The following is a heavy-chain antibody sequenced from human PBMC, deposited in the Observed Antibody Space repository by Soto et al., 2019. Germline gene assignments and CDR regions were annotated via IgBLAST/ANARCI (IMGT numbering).Heavy chain of an antibody. D-gene: IGHD6-19*01. V-gene: IGHV3-23*01. Sequence: DVQLLESGGALVQPGGSLRLSCAASGFTLSSYAMAWVRQAPGKGLEWVSKIGGRDGPTDYADAVKGRFTISRDNSKNTLHLQMSSLRGEDMAVYYCAREDSGWYGEFFQYWGQGTLVTVSS. CDR2: IGGRDGPT. CDR1: GFTLSSYA. CDR3: AREDSGWYGEFFQY. J-gene: IGHJ1*01.